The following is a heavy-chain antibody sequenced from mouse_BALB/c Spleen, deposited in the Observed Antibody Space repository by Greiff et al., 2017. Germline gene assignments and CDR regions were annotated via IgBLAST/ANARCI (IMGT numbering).Heavy chain of an antibody. D-gene: IGHD2-14*01. Sequence: EVMLVESGGGLVKPGGSLKLSCAASGFTFSSYTMSWVRQTPEKRLEWVATISSGSSTIYYADTVKGRFTISRDNPKNTLFLQMTSLRSEDTAMYYCAPSYYRYDAFAYWGQGTLVTVSA. CDR1: GFTFSSYT. J-gene: IGHJ3*01. CDR3: APSYYRYDAFAY. CDR2: ISSGSSTI. V-gene: IGHV5-9-1*01.